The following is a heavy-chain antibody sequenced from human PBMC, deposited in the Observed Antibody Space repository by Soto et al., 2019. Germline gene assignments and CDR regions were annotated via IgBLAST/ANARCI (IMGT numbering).Heavy chain of an antibody. CDR3: ARDLWGYCGTDCYPLDV. V-gene: IGHV4-59*01. CDR2: MYNTGST. D-gene: IGHD2-21*02. Sequence: SDTLSLTCTVSVGSISWYSWSWIRQPPGKGLEWIGYMYNTGSTVYNPSFKSRVTISVDTSKNQFSLKLNSVTAADTAVYYCARDLWGYCGTDCYPLDVWGQGTTVTVS. J-gene: IGHJ6*02. CDR1: VGSISWYS.